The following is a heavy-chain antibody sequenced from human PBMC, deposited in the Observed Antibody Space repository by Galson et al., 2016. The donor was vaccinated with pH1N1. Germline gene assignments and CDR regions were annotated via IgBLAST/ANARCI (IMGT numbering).Heavy chain of an antibody. J-gene: IGHJ4*02. CDR3: TREDYYHSSGFGY. CDR2: ISNSGDST. V-gene: IGHV3-64*01. D-gene: IGHD3-22*01. CDR1: GFTFRTYA. Sequence: SLRLSCATSGFTFRTYAMHWVRQAPGKGLEYVSGISNSGDSTYYANSVKGRFTISRDNSKNTLYLQMGSLGPEDMAVYYCTREDYYHSSGFGYWGQGTLVTVSS.